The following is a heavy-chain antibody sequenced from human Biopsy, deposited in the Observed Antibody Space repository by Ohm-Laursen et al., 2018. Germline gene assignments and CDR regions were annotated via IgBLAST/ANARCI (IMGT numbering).Heavy chain of an antibody. Sequence: GTLSLTCGVSGGSISSDYWSWIRQTPGKGLEWIGYLYYSGSTNYNPSLKSRVTILVDTSTNQFLLRLNSVTAADTSVYYCARETNSTGWPYYYFYGMDVWGRGTTVTVPS. CDR3: ARETNSTGWPYYYFYGMDV. J-gene: IGHJ6*02. V-gene: IGHV4-59*01. CDR2: LYYSGST. D-gene: IGHD2/OR15-2a*01. CDR1: GGSISSDY.